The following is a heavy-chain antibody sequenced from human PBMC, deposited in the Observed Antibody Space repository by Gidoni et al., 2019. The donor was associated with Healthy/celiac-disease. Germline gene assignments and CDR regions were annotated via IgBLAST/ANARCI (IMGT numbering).Heavy chain of an antibody. CDR1: GFTFRSYA. CDR3: ARDFYGDYGYYFDY. D-gene: IGHD4-17*01. J-gene: IGHJ4*02. Sequence: QVQLVESGGGVVQPGRSLRLSCAASGFTFRSYAMHWVRQAPGKGLEWVAVISYDGSNKYSADSVKGRFTISRDNSKNTLYLQMNSLRAEDTAVYYCARDFYGDYGYYFDYWGQGTLVTVSS. V-gene: IGHV3-30-3*01. CDR2: ISYDGSNK.